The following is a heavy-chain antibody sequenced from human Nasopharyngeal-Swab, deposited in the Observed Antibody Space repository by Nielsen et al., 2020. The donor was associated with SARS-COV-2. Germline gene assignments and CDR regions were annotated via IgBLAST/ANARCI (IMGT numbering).Heavy chain of an antibody. CDR2: IYYSGST. Sequence: SETLSLTCSVSGGSINSSRYYWSWIRQHPGKGLEWIGYIYYSGSTYYNPSLKSRVTISVDTSKNQFSLKLSSVTAADTAVYYCARVRELVLGSYRWFDPWGQGTLVTVSS. J-gene: IGHJ5*02. V-gene: IGHV4-31*03. D-gene: IGHD3-16*02. CDR1: GGSINSSRYY. CDR3: ARVRELVLGSYRWFDP.